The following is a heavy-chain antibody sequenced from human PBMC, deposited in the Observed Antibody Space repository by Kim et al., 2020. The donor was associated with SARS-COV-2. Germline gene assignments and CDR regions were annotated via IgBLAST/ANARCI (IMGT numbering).Heavy chain of an antibody. J-gene: IGHJ4*02. CDR3: ARTTNFDY. V-gene: IGHV3-33*01. CDR2: IWYDGSSK. Sequence: GGSLRLSCAASGFTFSNYAMHWVRQGPGKGLEWVAFIWYDGSSKYYGDSVKGRFTISRDNSKNTLYLQMNSLRAEDTAMYYCARTTNFDYWGQGTLVTVSS. CDR1: GFTFSNYA.